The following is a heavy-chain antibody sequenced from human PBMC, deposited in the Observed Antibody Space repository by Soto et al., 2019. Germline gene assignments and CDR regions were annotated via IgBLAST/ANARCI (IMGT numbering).Heavy chain of an antibody. CDR3: ARVTVTNYDTHYYYYYGMDV. J-gene: IGHJ6*02. D-gene: IGHD4-17*01. V-gene: IGHV4-31*03. Sequence: PSETLSLTCTVSGGSISSGGYYWSWIRQHPGKGLEWIGYIYYSGSTYYNPSLKSRVTISVDTSKNQFSLKLSSVTAADTAVYYSARVTVTNYDTHYYYYYGMDVWGQGTTVTVS. CDR2: IYYSGST. CDR1: GGSISSGGYY.